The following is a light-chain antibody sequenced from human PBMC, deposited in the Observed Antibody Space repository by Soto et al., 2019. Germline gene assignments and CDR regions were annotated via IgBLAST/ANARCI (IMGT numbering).Light chain of an antibody. CDR3: QQYDDWPWT. CDR1: QSVNSN. Sequence: ELVLTQSPATLSVSPGDRAALAWRASQSVNSNLAWYHLKPGQAPRILIYGASIRAAGIPDRLTGSESGTEFTLSISSLQSEDFAVYYCQQYDDWPWTCGHGTKVDIK. V-gene: IGKV3-15*01. J-gene: IGKJ1*01. CDR2: GAS.